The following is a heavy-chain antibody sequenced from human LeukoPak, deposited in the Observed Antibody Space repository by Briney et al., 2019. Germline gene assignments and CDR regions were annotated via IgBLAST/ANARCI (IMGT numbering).Heavy chain of an antibody. D-gene: IGHD3-22*01. CDR1: GFTFSTHA. J-gene: IGHJ4*02. Sequence: GGSLRLSCVVSGFTFSTHAMSWVRQVPGKGLEWVSSISGSGGSTYYADSVKGRFTISRDNSKNTLYLQMNSLRAEDTAVYYCARDYYDSSGLLDWGQGTLVTVSS. V-gene: IGHV3-23*01. CDR2: ISGSGGST. CDR3: ARDYYDSSGLLD.